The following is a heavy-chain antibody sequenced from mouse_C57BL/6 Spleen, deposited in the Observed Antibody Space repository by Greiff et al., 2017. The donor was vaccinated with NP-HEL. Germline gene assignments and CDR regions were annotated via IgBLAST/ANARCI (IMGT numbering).Heavy chain of an antibody. CDR3: ARYDYGSSPYFDY. Sequence: VQLQQSGAELVRPGTSVKVSCKASGYAFTNYLIEWVKQRPGQGLEWIGVINPGSGGTNYNEKFKCKATLTADKSSSTTYMQLSSLTSEDSAVYFCARYDYGSSPYFDYWGQGTTLTVSS. V-gene: IGHV1-54*01. CDR1: GYAFTNYL. CDR2: INPGSGGT. D-gene: IGHD1-1*01. J-gene: IGHJ2*01.